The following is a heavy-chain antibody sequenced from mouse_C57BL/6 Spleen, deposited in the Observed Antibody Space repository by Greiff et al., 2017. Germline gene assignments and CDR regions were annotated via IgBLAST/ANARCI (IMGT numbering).Heavy chain of an antibody. V-gene: IGHV1-69*01. CDR2: IDPSDSYT. CDR3: ARAYSNDRYWYFDV. Sequence: VQLQQSGAELVMPGASVKLSCKASGYTFTSYWMHWVKQRPGQGLEWIGEIDPSDSYTNYNQKFKGKSTLTVDKSSSTAYMQLSSLTSEDSAVYYCARAYSNDRYWYFDVWGTGTTVTVSS. J-gene: IGHJ1*03. CDR1: GYTFTSYW. D-gene: IGHD2-12*01.